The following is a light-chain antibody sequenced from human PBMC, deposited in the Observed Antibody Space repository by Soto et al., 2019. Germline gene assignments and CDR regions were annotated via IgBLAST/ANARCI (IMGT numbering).Light chain of an antibody. CDR3: QQYITSPWT. CDR1: QSINRW. J-gene: IGKJ1*01. CDR2: DAS. Sequence: DIQMTQSPSTLSASVGDRVTITCWASQSINRWLAWYQQKPGKAPNLLISDASSLESGVPSRFSGSGSGTEFTLTISSLQPDDFATYHCQQYITSPWTFGQGTKVEIK. V-gene: IGKV1-5*01.